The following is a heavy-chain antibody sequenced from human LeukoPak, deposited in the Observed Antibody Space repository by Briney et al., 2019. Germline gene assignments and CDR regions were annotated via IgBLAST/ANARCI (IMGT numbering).Heavy chain of an antibody. V-gene: IGHV4-61*02. CDR2: IYTSGST. J-gene: IGHJ6*02. Sequence: SETLSLTCTVSGGSISSGSYYWSWIRQPAGKGLEWIGRIYTSGSTNYNPSFKSRVTISVDTSKNQFSLKLSSVTAADTAVYYCARMGYNYYGMDVWGQGTTVTVSS. CDR1: GGSISSGSYY. CDR3: ARMGYNYYGMDV.